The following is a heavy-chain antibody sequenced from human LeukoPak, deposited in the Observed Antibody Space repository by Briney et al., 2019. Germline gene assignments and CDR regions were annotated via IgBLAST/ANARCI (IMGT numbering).Heavy chain of an antibody. Sequence: PGGSLRLSCAASGFTFSPYNMNWVRQAPGKGLEWVAVISYDGSNKYYADSVKGRFTISRDNSKNTLYLQMNSLRAEDTAVYYCARDRWFGELSPFYYYYMDVWGKGTTVTVSS. V-gene: IGHV3-30-3*01. D-gene: IGHD3-10*01. J-gene: IGHJ6*03. CDR3: ARDRWFGELSPFYYYYMDV. CDR2: ISYDGSNK. CDR1: GFTFSPYN.